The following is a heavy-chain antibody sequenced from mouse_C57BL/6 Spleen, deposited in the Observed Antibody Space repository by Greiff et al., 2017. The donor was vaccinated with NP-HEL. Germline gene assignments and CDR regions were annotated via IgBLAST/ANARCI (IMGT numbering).Heavy chain of an antibody. CDR1: GYTFTSYW. D-gene: IGHD2-4*01. CDR3: ARRYYDYDGGLSMDY. V-gene: IGHV1-55*01. CDR2: IYPGSGST. Sequence: QVQLQQPGAELVKPGASVKMSCKASGYTFTSYWITWVKQRPGQGLEWIGDIYPGSGSTNYNEKFKSKATLTVDKSSSTAYMQLSSLTSEDSAVYYCARRYYDYDGGLSMDYWGQGTSVTVSS. J-gene: IGHJ4*01.